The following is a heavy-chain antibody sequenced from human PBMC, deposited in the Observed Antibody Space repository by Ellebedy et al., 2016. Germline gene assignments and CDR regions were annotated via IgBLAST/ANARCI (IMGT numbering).Heavy chain of an antibody. CDR1: GFTFDDYA. D-gene: IGHD2-2*03. CDR2: ISWNSGSI. V-gene: IGHV3-9*01. Sequence: GGSLRLXXAASGFTFDDYAMHWVRQAPGKGLEWVSGISWNSGSIGYADSVKGRFTISRDNAKNSLYLQMNSLRAEDTALYYCAKDRGYCSSTSCEAGYFDLWGRGTLVTVSS. CDR3: AKDRGYCSSTSCEAGYFDL. J-gene: IGHJ2*01.